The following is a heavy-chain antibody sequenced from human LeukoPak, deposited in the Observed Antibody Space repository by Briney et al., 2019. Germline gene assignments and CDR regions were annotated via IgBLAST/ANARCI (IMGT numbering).Heavy chain of an antibody. CDR3: ARSEGIAVADTYYFDY. V-gene: IGHV4-59*01. J-gene: IGHJ4*02. Sequence: PPETLSLTCTVSGGSISSYYWSWIRQPPGKGLEWIGYIYYSGSTNYNPSLKSRVTISVDTSKNQFSLKLSSVTAADTAVYYCARSEGIAVADTYYFDYWGQGTLVTVSS. D-gene: IGHD6-19*01. CDR1: GGSISSYY. CDR2: IYYSGST.